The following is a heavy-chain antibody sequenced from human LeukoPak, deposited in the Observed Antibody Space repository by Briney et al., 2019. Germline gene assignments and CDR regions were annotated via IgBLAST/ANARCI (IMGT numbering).Heavy chain of an antibody. CDR2: IYPGDSDT. J-gene: IGHJ6*02. CDR3: AREGAPYCSGGSCYSYGMDV. CDR1: GYSFTKYW. D-gene: IGHD2-15*01. V-gene: IGHV5-51*01. Sequence: PGESLKISCKAFGYSFTKYWVGWVRQMPGKGLEWMGIIYPGDSDTRYSPSFQGQVTTSADKSISTAYLQWSSLKASDTAMYYCAREGAPYCSGGSCYSYGMDVWGQGTTVTVSS.